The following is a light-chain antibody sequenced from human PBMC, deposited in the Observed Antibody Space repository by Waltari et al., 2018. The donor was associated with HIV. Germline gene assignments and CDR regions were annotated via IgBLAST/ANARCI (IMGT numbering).Light chain of an antibody. Sequence: SYDLTQTPSMSVSPGQTASITCSGEKLGEKYVCWYQQRPGQSPVMLIYQDGERPSGVPERFSGSNSGNTATLTISGTQAMYEADYYCQAWDNNGAVFGGGTKLTVL. J-gene: IGLJ2*01. CDR2: QDG. CDR1: KLGEKY. CDR3: QAWDNNGAV. V-gene: IGLV3-1*01.